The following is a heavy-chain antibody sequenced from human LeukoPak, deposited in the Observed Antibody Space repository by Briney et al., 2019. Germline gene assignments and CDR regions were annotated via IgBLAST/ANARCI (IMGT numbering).Heavy chain of an antibody. J-gene: IGHJ4*02. D-gene: IGHD3-22*01. CDR2: ISPRGDIT. Sequence: GGTLRLSCAASGFSFRSHGMNWVRQAPGKGLEWVSGISPRGDITYYTDSVRGRFTISRDNFKNTVSLQVNSLRAEDTAMYYCAKEYYYDSSGTIRYFDYWGQGTLVTVSS. CDR1: GFSFRSHG. V-gene: IGHV3-23*01. CDR3: AKEYYYDSSGTIRYFDY.